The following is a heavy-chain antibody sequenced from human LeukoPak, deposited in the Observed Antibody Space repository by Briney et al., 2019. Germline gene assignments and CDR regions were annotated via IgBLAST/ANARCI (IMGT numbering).Heavy chain of an antibody. CDR3: ARGQTTWIL. D-gene: IGHD5-18*01. J-gene: IGHJ4*02. CDR2: IKQDGSEK. Sequence: GGSLRLSCAASGFTFSSYAMWWARQAPGKGLEWVANIKQDGSEKYYVDSAKGRFTISRGNAKNSLYLQMNTLRAEDTAVYYCARGQTTWILWGQGTLVTVSS. CDR1: GFTFSSYA. V-gene: IGHV3-7*01.